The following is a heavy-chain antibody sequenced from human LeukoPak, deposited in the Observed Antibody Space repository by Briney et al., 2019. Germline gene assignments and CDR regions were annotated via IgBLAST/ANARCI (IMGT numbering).Heavy chain of an antibody. J-gene: IGHJ4*02. D-gene: IGHD3-16*02. CDR3: ARGDDYVWGSYRHFDY. V-gene: IGHV3-48*01. CDR1: GFTFSSYS. CDR2: ISSSSSTI. Sequence: GGSLRLSCAASGFTFSSYSMNWVRQAPGKGLEWVSYISSSSSTIYYADSVKGRFTISRDNAKNSLYLQMNSLRAEDTAVYYCARGDDYVWGSYRHFDYWGQGTLVTVSS.